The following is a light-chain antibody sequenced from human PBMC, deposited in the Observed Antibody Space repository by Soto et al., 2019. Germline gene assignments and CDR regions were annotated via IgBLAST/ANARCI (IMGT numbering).Light chain of an antibody. J-gene: IGKJ1*01. CDR2: KAS. Sequence: DIQMTQSPSTLSASVGDRVSITCRASQSINSWLAWYQQKPGKATKLLIYKASGLESGVPSRFSGSGSGTEFTLTISSLQPDDFATYYCQQYNSYSWTFGQGTKVEIK. V-gene: IGKV1-5*03. CDR1: QSINSW. CDR3: QQYNSYSWT.